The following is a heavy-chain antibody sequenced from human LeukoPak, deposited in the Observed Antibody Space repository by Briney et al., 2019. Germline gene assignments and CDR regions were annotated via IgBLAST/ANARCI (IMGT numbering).Heavy chain of an antibody. CDR2: IYTSGST. CDR1: GGSISSYY. D-gene: IGHD3-3*01. J-gene: IGHJ6*03. V-gene: IGHV4-4*07. Sequence: SETLSLTCTVSGGSISSYYWSWIRQLAGKGLEWIGRIYTSGSTNYNPSLKSRVTMSVDTSKNQFSLKLSSVTAADTAVYYCARGPSYDFWSGYYGLGDYYYYYMDVWGKGTTVTVSS. CDR3: ARGPSYDFWSGYYGLGDYYYYYMDV.